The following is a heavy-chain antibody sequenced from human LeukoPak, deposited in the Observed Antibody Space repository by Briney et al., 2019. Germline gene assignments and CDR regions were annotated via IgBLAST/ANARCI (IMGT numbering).Heavy chain of an antibody. J-gene: IGHJ5*02. CDR3: ARLNYYDSSGYESNWFDP. D-gene: IGHD3-22*01. CDR1: GYSFTRYW. CDR2: IYPGDSDT. V-gene: IGHV5-51*01. Sequence: GESLKISCKGSGYSFTRYWIGGVRQMPGKGLEWMGIIYPGDSDTRYSPSFQGQVTISADKSISTAYLQWSSLKASDTAMYYCARLNYYDSSGYESNWFDPWGQGTLVTVSS.